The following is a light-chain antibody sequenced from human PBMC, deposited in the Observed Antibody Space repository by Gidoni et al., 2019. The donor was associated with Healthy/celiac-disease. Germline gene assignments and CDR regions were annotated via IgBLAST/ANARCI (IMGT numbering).Light chain of an antibody. Sequence: HSALAQLPPAAGSPGPSVTISCTGTSSDVGGYNYVSWYQQHPGKAPKLMIYEVSKRPSGVPDRFSGSKSGNTASLTVSGLQAEDEADYYCSSYAGSNSMVFGGGTKLTVL. CDR3: SSYAGSNSMV. CDR2: EVS. V-gene: IGLV2-8*01. J-gene: IGLJ3*02. CDR1: SSDVGGYNY.